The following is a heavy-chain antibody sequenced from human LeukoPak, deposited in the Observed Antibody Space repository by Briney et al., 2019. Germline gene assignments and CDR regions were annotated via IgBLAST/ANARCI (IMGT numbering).Heavy chain of an antibody. CDR1: GYTFTGYY. CDR2: LNPNSGGT. J-gene: IGHJ6*02. V-gene: IGHV1-2*02. Sequence: ASVKVSCKASGYTFTGYYMHWVRQAPGQGLEWMGWLNPNSGGTNYAQKFQGRVTMTRDTSISTAYMELSRLRSDDTAVYYCARDAPRILYPYYYYYGMDVWGQGTTVTVSS. D-gene: IGHD2-8*01. CDR3: ARDAPRILYPYYYYYGMDV.